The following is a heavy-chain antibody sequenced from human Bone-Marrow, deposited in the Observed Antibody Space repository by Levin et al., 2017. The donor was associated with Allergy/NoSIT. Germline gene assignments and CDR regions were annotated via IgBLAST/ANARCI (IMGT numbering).Heavy chain of an antibody. CDR2: VYYSGSA. J-gene: IGHJ5*02. CDR3: ARAPRFFNWFDP. Sequence: SETLSLTCTVSGGSIISDYWSWIRQPPGKGLEWIGYVYYSGSAEYNPSLKSRVTISIDTSKNQFSLKMTSVTPADTAIYYCARAPRFFNWFDPWGQGTLVTVSS. D-gene: IGHD3-3*01. V-gene: IGHV4-59*01. CDR1: GGSIISDY.